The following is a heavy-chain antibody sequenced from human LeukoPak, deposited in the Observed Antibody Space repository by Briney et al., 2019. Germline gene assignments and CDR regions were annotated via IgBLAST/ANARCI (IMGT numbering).Heavy chain of an antibody. V-gene: IGHV1-69*05. CDR2: IIPIFGTA. CDR3: ARDRKVNGGYSYGFGY. D-gene: IGHD5-18*01. J-gene: IGHJ4*02. Sequence: GASVKVSCKAPGGTFSSYAISWVRQAPGQGLEWMGGIIPIFGTANYAQKFQGRVTITTDESTSTAYMELSSLRSEDTAVYYCARDRKVNGGYSYGFGYWGQGTLVTVSS. CDR1: GGTFSSYA.